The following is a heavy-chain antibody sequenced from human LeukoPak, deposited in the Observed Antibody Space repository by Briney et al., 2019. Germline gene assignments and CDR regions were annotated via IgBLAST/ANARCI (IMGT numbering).Heavy chain of an antibody. CDR1: GYSFTSYW. J-gene: IGHJ4*02. Sequence: GAYLKISCKGSGYSFTSYWSGGVREMREKGLEWMGIIYPCDSNTRYSPSFQGQVAISADKSISTAYLQWSSLEASDTAMYYCARRTWSRGYCSSTSCPGNFDYWGQGTLVTVSS. CDR2: IYPCDSNT. V-gene: IGHV5-51*01. CDR3: ARRTWSRGYCSSTSCPGNFDY. D-gene: IGHD2-2*01.